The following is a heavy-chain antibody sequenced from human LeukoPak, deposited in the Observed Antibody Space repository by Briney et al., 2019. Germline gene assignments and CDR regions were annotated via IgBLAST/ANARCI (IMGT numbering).Heavy chain of an antibody. CDR1: GFTFSSYS. V-gene: IGHV3-21*01. CDR2: ISSSSSYI. J-gene: IGHJ4*02. Sequence: PGGSLRLSCAASGFTFSSYSMNWVRQAPGKGLEWVPSISSSSSYIYYADSVKRRFTISRDNAKNSLYLQMNSLRAEDTAVYYCARDATTVTSYYFDYWGQGTLVTVSS. D-gene: IGHD4-17*01. CDR3: ARDATTVTSYYFDY.